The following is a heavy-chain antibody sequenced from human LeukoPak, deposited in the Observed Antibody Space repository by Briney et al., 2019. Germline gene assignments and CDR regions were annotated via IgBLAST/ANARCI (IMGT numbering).Heavy chain of an antibody. CDR1: GLIFSSYG. CDR3: AKATVPQSGTRYFYYMDV. V-gene: IGHV3-23*01. D-gene: IGHD1-7*01. J-gene: IGHJ6*03. CDR2: ITGSGGST. Sequence: GGSLRLSCAGSGLIFSSYGMSWVRQAPGKGLEWVSGITGSGGSTYYADSVKGRFTISRDNFKNTLYLRMNSLRVEDTAIYYCAKATVPQSGTRYFYYMDVWGKGTTVTVSS.